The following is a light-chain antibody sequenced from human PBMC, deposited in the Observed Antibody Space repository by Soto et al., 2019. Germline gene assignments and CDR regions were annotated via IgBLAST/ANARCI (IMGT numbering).Light chain of an antibody. CDR2: AAS. J-gene: IGKJ5*01. Sequence: GDRVTITCRASQGISSWLAWYQQKPGKAPKLLIYAASTLQSGVPSRFSGNGSGTDFTLIISSLQPEDSAAYYCQQAYSFPITFGQGTLLEIK. V-gene: IGKV1D-12*01. CDR1: QGISSW. CDR3: QQAYSFPIT.